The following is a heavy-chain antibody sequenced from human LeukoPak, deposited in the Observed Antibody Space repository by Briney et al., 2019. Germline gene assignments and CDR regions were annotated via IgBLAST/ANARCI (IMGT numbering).Heavy chain of an antibody. J-gene: IGHJ4*02. D-gene: IGHD3-9*01. V-gene: IGHV4-39*01. CDR3: ARLSGPPYYDILTGPWFDY. CDR1: DGSISSRNYY. Sequence: PSETLSLTCSVSDGSISSRNYYWGWIRQPPGKGLEWIGSIYYSGITYSNPSLKSRVTISVDTSKNQFSLKLSSVTAADTAVYYCARLSGPPYYDILTGPWFDYWGQGALVTVPS. CDR2: IYYSGIT.